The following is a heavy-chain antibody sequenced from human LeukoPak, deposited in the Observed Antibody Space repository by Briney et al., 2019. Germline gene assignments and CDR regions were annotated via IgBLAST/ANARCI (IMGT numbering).Heavy chain of an antibody. Sequence: GGSLRLSCAASGFTFSSYAMSWVRQAPGKGLEWVSYISSSSSTIYYADSVKGRFTISRDNAKNSLYLQMNSLRAEDTAVYYCARAAPWDYDFWSGYYTGFISDYWGQGTLVTVSS. D-gene: IGHD3-3*01. CDR1: GFTFSSYA. V-gene: IGHV3-48*01. J-gene: IGHJ4*02. CDR3: ARAAPWDYDFWSGYYTGFISDY. CDR2: ISSSSSTI.